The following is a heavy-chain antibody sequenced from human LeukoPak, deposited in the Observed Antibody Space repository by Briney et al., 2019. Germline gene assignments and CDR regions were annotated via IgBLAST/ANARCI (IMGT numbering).Heavy chain of an antibody. CDR3: AREVGDGHYALGFDY. Sequence: GGSLRLSCAASGFTFSTYAMHWVRQAPGKGLEWVAVISYDASNIYYADSVKGRFTISRDNSKNRLYLQMDSLRPEDTAVYYCAREVGDGHYALGFDYWGQGTLVTVSS. D-gene: IGHD4-17*01. J-gene: IGHJ4*02. CDR1: GFTFSTYA. V-gene: IGHV3-30-3*01. CDR2: ISYDASNI.